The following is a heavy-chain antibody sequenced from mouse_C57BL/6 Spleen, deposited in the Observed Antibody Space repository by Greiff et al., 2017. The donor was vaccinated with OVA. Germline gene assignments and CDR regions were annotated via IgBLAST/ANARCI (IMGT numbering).Heavy chain of an antibody. D-gene: IGHD4-1*01. CDR1: GYTFTSYW. J-gene: IGHJ2*01. CDR2: INPSNGGP. Sequence: QVQLQQPGTELVKPGASVKLSCKASGYTFTSYWMHWVKQRPGQGLEWIGNINPSNGGPNYNEKFKSKATLTVDTSSSTAYMQLSSLTSEDSAVYYCARIPHWERGDYWGQGTTLTVSS. CDR3: ARIPHWERGDY. V-gene: IGHV1-53*01.